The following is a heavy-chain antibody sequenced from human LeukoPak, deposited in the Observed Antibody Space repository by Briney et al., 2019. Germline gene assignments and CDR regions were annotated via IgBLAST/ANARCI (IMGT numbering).Heavy chain of an antibody. CDR1: GGSFSGYY. Sequence: SETLSLTCAVYGGSFSGYYWGWIRQPPGKGMEYIGHVYYSGSTDYNPSLKSRVTMSVDTSKNQVSLKVSSVTAADTAVYYCARYGSSSLRAGYYYYMDVWGKGTTVTVSS. V-gene: IGHV4-59*01. J-gene: IGHJ6*03. CDR3: ARYGSSSLRAGYYYYMDV. CDR2: VYYSGST. D-gene: IGHD6-6*01.